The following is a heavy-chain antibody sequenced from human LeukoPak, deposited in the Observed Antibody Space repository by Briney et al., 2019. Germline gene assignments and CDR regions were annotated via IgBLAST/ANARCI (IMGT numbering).Heavy chain of an antibody. CDR1: GYTLTELS. Sequence: PGASVKVSCKVSGYTLTELSMHWVRQAPGKGLEWMGGFDPEDGETIYAQKFQGRVTMTEDTSTDTAYMELSSLRSEDTAVYYCARITFVVEGYGMDVWGQGTTVTVSS. CDR2: FDPEDGET. J-gene: IGHJ6*02. D-gene: IGHD2-21*01. CDR3: ARITFVVEGYGMDV. V-gene: IGHV1-24*01.